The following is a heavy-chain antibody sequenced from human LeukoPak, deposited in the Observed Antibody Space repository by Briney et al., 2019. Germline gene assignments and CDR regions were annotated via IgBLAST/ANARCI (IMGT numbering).Heavy chain of an antibody. J-gene: IGHJ4*02. CDR3: ARELGGSVYYFDY. V-gene: IGHV3-21*01. D-gene: IGHD3-16*01. CDR1: EFTFSSYS. Sequence: GGSLRLSCAASEFTFSSYSMNWVRQAPGRGLEWVSSISSSSSYIYYADSVKGRFTISRDNAKNSLYLQMNSLRAEDTAVYYCARELGGSVYYFDYWGQGTLVTVSS. CDR2: ISSSSSYI.